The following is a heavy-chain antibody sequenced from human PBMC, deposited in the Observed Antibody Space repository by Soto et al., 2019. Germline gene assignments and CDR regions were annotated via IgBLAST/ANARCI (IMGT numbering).Heavy chain of an antibody. V-gene: IGHV4-31*03. Sequence: QVQLQESGPGLVKPSQTLSLTCTVSGGSIDSDGSYWSWIRQSPGEGLEWLGYIYYSGTTYYNPSLKSRVAITLDTSKNPFSLKLSAVTASDTAISYCASGHCFSSSGSYLDLWGRGTLVTVSS. CDR1: GGSIDSDGSY. J-gene: IGHJ2*01. CDR3: ASGHCFSSSGSYLDL. D-gene: IGHD6-25*01. CDR2: IYYSGTT.